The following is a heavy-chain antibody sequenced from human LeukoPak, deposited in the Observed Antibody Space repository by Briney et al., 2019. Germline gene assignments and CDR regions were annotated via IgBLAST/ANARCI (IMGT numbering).Heavy chain of an antibody. J-gene: IGHJ4*02. V-gene: IGHV3-48*03. Sequence: PGGSLRLSCAASGFTFSSYEMNRVRQAPGKGLEWVSYISSSGSTIYYADSVKGRFTISRDNAKNSLYLQMNSLRAEDTAVYYCAREGQAYSSSTLGYWGQGTLVTVSS. CDR2: ISSSGSTI. CDR3: AREGQAYSSSTLGY. D-gene: IGHD6-6*01. CDR1: GFTFSSYE.